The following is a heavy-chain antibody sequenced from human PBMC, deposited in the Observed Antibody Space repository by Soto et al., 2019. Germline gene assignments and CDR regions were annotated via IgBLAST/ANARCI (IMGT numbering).Heavy chain of an antibody. D-gene: IGHD6-13*01. V-gene: IGHV3-30*18. Sequence: QVQLVESGGGVVQPGRSLRLSCAASGFTFSSYGMHWVRQAPGKGLEWVAVISHDGSNKYSADSVKGRFTISRDNSKNTLYLQMNSLRAEDTVVYYCAKAKYSSSWYSDGMAVWGQGTTVTVSS. CDR1: GFTFSSYG. CDR3: AKAKYSSSWYSDGMAV. CDR2: ISHDGSNK. J-gene: IGHJ6*02.